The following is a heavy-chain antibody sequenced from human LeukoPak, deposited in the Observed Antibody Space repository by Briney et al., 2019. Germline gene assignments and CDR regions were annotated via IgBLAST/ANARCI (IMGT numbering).Heavy chain of an antibody. D-gene: IGHD1-26*01. V-gene: IGHV3-7*03. Sequence: GGSLRLSCVVSGFTFSSYWMSWVRQAPGQGLEWVANMKQDGSEKYYVDSVKGRFTISRDNAKNSLYLQMNSLRAEDTAVYYCARVRASAFDIWGQGTMVTVSS. J-gene: IGHJ3*02. CDR3: ARVRASAFDI. CDR2: MKQDGSEK. CDR1: GFTFSSYW.